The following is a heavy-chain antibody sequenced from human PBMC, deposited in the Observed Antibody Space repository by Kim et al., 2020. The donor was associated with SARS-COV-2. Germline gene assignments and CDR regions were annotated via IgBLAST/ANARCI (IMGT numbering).Heavy chain of an antibody. V-gene: IGHV3-11*04. J-gene: IGHJ6*02. CDR3: ARDGEGATTMDYYYGMDV. D-gene: IGHD1-26*01. Sequence: TGRFTISRDNAKNPLYLQMNSLRAEDTAVDYCARDGEGATTMDYYYGMDVWGQGTTVTVSS.